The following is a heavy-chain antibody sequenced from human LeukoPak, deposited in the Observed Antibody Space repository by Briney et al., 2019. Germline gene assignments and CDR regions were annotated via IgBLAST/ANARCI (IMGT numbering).Heavy chain of an antibody. CDR3: ARVEGSWAFDI. D-gene: IGHD3-10*01. CDR1: GDSISSGGYY. V-gene: IGHV4-31*03. Sequence: SQTLSLTCTVSGDSISSGGYYWNWIRQDPAKGLEWIGYIYYSGRTYYNPSLKSRVSMSVDTSKDHFSLKLSSVTAADTAVYYCARVEGSWAFDIWGQGTMVTVSS. CDR2: IYYSGRT. J-gene: IGHJ3*02.